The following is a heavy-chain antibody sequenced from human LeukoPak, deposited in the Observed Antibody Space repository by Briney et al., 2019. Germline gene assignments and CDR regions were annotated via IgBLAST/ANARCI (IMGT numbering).Heavy chain of an antibody. CDR3: AKGPYCSSTSCYWHDAFDI. V-gene: IGHV3-23*01. J-gene: IGHJ3*02. Sequence: GSLRLSCAASGLTFSSYAMSWVRQAPGKGLEWVSAISGSGGSTYYADSVKGQFTISRDNSKNTLYLQMNSLRAEDTAVYYCAKGPYCSSTSCYWHDAFDIWGQGTMVTVSS. D-gene: IGHD2-2*01. CDR1: GLTFSSYA. CDR2: ISGSGGST.